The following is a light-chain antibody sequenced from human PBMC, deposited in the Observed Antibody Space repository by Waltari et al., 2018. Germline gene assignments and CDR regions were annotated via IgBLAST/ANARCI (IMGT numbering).Light chain of an antibody. CDR1: QDISNY. Sequence: DIQMTQSPSPLSASVGDRVTSTCQASQDISNYLNWYQQKPGKAPKLLIYDASNLETGVPSRFSGSGSGTDFTFTISSLQPEDIATYYCQQYDNLPATFGGGTKVEIK. V-gene: IGKV1-33*01. CDR2: DAS. J-gene: IGKJ4*01. CDR3: QQYDNLPAT.